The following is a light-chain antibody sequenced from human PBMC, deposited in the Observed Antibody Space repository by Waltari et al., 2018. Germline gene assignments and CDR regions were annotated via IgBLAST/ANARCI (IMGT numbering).Light chain of an antibody. CDR3: QQYHSYLYT. CDR1: QSINRW. CDR2: KAS. V-gene: IGKV1-5*03. Sequence: IPMTHSPSTRSAVAGHRVTITCRASQSINRWLAWYQQKPGKAPKLLIYKASNLESGVPSRFSGSGSETEFTLTISSLQPDDFATYYCQQYHSYLYTFGQGTKLEIK. J-gene: IGKJ2*01.